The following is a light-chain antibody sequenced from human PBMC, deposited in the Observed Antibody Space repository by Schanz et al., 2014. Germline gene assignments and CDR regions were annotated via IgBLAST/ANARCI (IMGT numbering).Light chain of an antibody. CDR2: DAS. CDR3: QQYNSYWG. V-gene: IGKV1-5*01. CDR1: QSISKW. J-gene: IGKJ1*01. Sequence: DIQMTQSPSSLSASVGDRVTLTCRASQSISKWLAWYQQKPGKAPNLLIYDASNLESGVPSRFSGSGSGTEFTLTISSLQPDNLATYYCQQYNSYWGFGQGTKVESK.